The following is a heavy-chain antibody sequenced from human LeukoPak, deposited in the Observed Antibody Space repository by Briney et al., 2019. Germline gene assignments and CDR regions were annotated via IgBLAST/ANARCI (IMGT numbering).Heavy chain of an antibody. D-gene: IGHD6-13*01. J-gene: IGHJ4*02. Sequence: GSLRLSCGASGFTFRTYAMSWVRQAPGKGLEWVSGISDGGSRTFYAESVEGRFTVSRDNSKNTLYLRMNSLRAEDTAIYYCTRNQILDDTGSWYAYWGQGTLVTVSS. CDR2: ISDGGSRT. CDR1: GFTFRTYA. CDR3: TRNQILDDTGSWYAY. V-gene: IGHV3-23*01.